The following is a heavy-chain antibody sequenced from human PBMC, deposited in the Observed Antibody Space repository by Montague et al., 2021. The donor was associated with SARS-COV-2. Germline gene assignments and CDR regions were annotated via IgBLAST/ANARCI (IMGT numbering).Heavy chain of an antibody. CDR3: ARHRNYGDHSLDNWFHP. D-gene: IGHD4-17*01. J-gene: IGHJ5*02. CDR2: IYNSGTT. V-gene: IGHV4-39*01. Sequence: SETLSLTPTVSGDSTSCPNCYWGWIRQAPGKGLDWIGTIYNSGTTYYXPSLKSRLTISIDTSKNQFSLKLTSVTAADTAVYYCARHRNYGDHSLDNWFHPWGQGTLVTVSS. CDR1: GDSTSCPNCY.